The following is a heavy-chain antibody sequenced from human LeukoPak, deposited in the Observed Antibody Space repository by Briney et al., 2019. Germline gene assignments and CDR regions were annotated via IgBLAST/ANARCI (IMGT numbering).Heavy chain of an antibody. CDR3: AKERDTAMVTIDY. CDR2: IRYDGSNK. CDR1: GFTFSSYG. J-gene: IGHJ4*02. V-gene: IGHV3-30*02. D-gene: IGHD5-18*01. Sequence: PGGSLRLSCAASGFTFSSYGVHWVRQAPGKGLEWVAFIRYDGSNKYYADSVKGRFTISRDNSKNTLYLQMNSLRAEDTAVYYCAKERDTAMVTIDYWGQGTLVTASS.